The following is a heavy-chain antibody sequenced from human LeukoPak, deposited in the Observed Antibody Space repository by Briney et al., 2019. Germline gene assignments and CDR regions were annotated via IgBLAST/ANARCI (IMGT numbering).Heavy chain of an antibody. D-gene: IGHD2-2*02. CDR2: IKQDGSEK. V-gene: IGHV3-7*01. J-gene: IGHJ4*02. CDR3: AKDSIVVVPAAIGY. CDR1: GFTFSSYW. Sequence: GGSLRLSCAASGFTFSSYWMSWVRQAPGKGLEWVANIKQDGSEKYYVDSVKGRFTISRDNAKNSLYLQMNSLRAEDTAVYYCAKDSIVVVPAAIGYWGQGTLVTVSS.